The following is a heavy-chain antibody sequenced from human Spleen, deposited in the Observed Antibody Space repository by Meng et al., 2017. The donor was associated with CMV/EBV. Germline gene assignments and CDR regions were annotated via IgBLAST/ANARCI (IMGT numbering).Heavy chain of an antibody. D-gene: IGHD3-10*01. CDR3: VGEPLSSNWFDP. J-gene: IGHJ5*02. Sequence: CPVSGGSISSGGHYWNWIRQHPRKGLEWIGYIYYTVSTYYNPSLQSRVIISVDTSKNQFSLSLLSVTAADTAVYYCVGEPLSSNWFDPWGQGTLVTVSS. CDR2: IYYTVST. CDR1: GGSISSGGHY. V-gene: IGHV4-31*03.